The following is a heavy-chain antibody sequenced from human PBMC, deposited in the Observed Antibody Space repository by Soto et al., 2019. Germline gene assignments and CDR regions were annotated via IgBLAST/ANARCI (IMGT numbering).Heavy chain of an antibody. D-gene: IGHD2-2*02. V-gene: IGHV3-23*01. J-gene: IGHJ4*02. Sequence: GGSLRLSCAASGFTFSSYAMSWVRQAPGKGLEWVSAISGSGGSTYYADSVKGRFTISRDNSKNTLYLQMNSLRAEDTAVYYCAKDGAGEDIVVVPAVIGIWGQGTLVTVSS. CDR1: GFTFSSYA. CDR3: AKDGAGEDIVVVPAVIGI. CDR2: ISGSGGST.